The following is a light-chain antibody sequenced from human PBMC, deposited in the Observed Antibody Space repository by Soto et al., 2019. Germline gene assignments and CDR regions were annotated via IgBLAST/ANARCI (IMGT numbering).Light chain of an antibody. J-gene: IGKJ5*01. CDR3: QHRMNWPLT. V-gene: IGKV3-11*01. CDR1: QSVSSY. CDR2: DAS. Sequence: ILMTQSPATLSVSPGGRATLSCRASQSVSSYLLWYQQKPGQTPRLLIYDASNRATGIPARFSGSGSETDFTLTISSLEPEDFAVYYCQHRMNWPLTFGQGTRLEIK.